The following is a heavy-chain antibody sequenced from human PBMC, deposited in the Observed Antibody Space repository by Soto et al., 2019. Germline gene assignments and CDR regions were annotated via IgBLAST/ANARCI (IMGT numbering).Heavy chain of an antibody. CDR3: AKTTYYDFWSGYSNAFDI. CDR2: ISWNSGSI. V-gene: IGHV3-9*01. CDR1: GFTFDDYA. D-gene: IGHD3-3*01. J-gene: IGHJ3*02. Sequence: EVQLVESGGGLVQPGRSLRLSCAASGFTFDDYAMLWVRQAPGKGLEWVSGISWNSGSIGYADSVKGRFTISRDNAKNSLYLQMNSLRAEDTALYYCAKTTYYDFWSGYSNAFDIWGQGTMVTVSS.